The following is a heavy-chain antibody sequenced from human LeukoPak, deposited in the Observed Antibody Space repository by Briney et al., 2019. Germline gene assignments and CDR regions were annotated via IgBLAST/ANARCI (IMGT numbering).Heavy chain of an antibody. CDR3: TRGDDYGDYTGYY. CDR1: GYTFTGYY. D-gene: IGHD4-17*01. J-gene: IGHJ4*02. Sequence: GASVKVSRKASGYTFTGYYIHWLRQAPGQGLEWMGWINPNSGGTNYAQKFQGMVTITRHTSISTAYMELSRLRSDDAAVYYCTRGDDYGDYTGYYWGQGTLVTVSS. V-gene: IGHV1-2*02. CDR2: INPNSGGT.